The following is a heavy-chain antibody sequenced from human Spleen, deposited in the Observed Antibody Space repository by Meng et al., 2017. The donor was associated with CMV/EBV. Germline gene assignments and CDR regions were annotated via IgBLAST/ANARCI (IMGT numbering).Heavy chain of an antibody. CDR2: IYYSGST. J-gene: IGHJ6*02. V-gene: IGHV4-39*01. CDR1: GGSISSYY. D-gene: IGHD3-16*01. CDR3: ARHGGYYYYGMDV. Sequence: SETLSLTCTVSGGSISSYYWSWIRQPPGKGLEWIGSIYYSGSTYYNPSLKSRVTISVDTSKNQFSLKLSSVTAADTAVYYCARHGGYYYYGMDVWGQGTTVTVSS.